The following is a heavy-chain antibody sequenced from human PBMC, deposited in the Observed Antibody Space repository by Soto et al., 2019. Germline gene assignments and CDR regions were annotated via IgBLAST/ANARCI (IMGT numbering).Heavy chain of an antibody. CDR3: ARIMGSSSFYWYFDL. V-gene: IGHV1-2*02. Sequence: ASVKVSCKASGYTFTGYYMHWVRQAPGQGLEWMGWINPNSGGTNYAQKFQGRVTITRDTSASTAYMELSSLRSEDTAVYYCARIMGSSSFYWYFDLWGRGTLVTVSS. CDR2: INPNSGGT. J-gene: IGHJ2*01. D-gene: IGHD6-13*01. CDR1: GYTFTGYY.